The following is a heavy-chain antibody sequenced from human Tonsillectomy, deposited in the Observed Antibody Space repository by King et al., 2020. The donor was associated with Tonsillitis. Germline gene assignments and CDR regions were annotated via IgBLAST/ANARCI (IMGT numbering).Heavy chain of an antibody. V-gene: IGHV3-7*03. CDR1: GFTFSIYW. CDR2: IKEEGSEK. Sequence: VQLVESGGDLVQPGGSLRLSCVVSGFTFSIYWMSCVRQAPGKGLEWVASIKEEGSEKNYVDSVKGRFTISRDNTKNSLYLQMNSLRAEDTAVYYCATVIGTYWGQGTLVTVSS. J-gene: IGHJ4*02. D-gene: IGHD2/OR15-2a*01. CDR3: ATVIGTY.